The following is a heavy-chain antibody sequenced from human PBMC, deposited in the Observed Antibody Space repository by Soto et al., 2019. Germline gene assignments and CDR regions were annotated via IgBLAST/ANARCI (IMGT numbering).Heavy chain of an antibody. Sequence: PSETLSLTCPFSGGSISSYYWSWIRQPPGKGLEWIGYISDSGSTNYNPSLNSRVIMSIDKSQNQLSLKLTSVTAADTAVYYCSRPHGGPYAFDVWGRGTMVTVSS. CDR3: SRPHGGPYAFDV. D-gene: IGHD3-10*01. V-gene: IGHV4-59*01. J-gene: IGHJ3*01. CDR2: ISDSGST. CDR1: GGSISSYY.